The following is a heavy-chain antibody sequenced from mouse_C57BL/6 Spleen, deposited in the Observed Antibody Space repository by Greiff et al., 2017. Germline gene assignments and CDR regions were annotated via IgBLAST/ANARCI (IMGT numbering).Heavy chain of an antibody. D-gene: IGHD1-1*02. CDR3: ARPAGAYAMGY. CDR1: GFTFSDYG. V-gene: IGHV5-17*01. J-gene: IGHJ4*01. CDR2: ISSGSGSI. Sequence: EVMLVESGGGLVKPGGSLKLSCAASGFTFSDYGMHWVRQAPGKGLEWVAYISSGSGSIYYADTVKGPFTISGDNAKSTLFLQMTSLSSEDTAMYCSARPAGAYAMGYRGQGASVTASS.